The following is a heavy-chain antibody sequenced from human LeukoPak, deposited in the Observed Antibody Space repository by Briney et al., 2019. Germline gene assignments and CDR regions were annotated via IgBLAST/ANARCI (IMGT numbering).Heavy chain of an antibody. CDR3: ATDGPDYYGSGSYYNYYYYYGMDV. V-gene: IGHV3-21*01. CDR1: GFTFSSYS. D-gene: IGHD3-10*01. J-gene: IGHJ6*04. Sequence: GGSLTLSCAASGFTFSSYSMNWVRQAPGKGVEWVSSISSSSSYIYYADSVKGRFTISRDNAKNSLYLQMNSLRAEDTAVYYCATDGPDYYGSGSYYNYYYYYGMDVWGKGTTVTVSS. CDR2: ISSSSSYI.